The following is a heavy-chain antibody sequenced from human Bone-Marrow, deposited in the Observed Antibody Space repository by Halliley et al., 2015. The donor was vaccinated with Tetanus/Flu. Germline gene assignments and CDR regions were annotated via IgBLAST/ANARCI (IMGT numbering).Heavy chain of an antibody. D-gene: IGHD2-15*01. CDR3: TRGGGWTPDY. V-gene: IGHV4-61*03. Sequence: RGLGWIGVIHYPGSTTSTPSLRSRVPISLDTSKNPFSLNLPSVTAADTAVYYCTRGGGWTPDYWGQGTLVTVSS. CDR2: IHYPGST. J-gene: IGHJ4*02.